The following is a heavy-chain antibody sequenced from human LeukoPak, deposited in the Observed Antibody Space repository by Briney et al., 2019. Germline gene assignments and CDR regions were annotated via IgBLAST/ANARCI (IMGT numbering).Heavy chain of an antibody. CDR3: ATSLWFGELAWFDP. CDR2: ISSSSSYT. J-gene: IGHJ5*02. CDR1: GFTFSDYY. D-gene: IGHD3-10*01. Sequence: GGSLRLSCAASGFTFSDYYMSWIRQAPGKGLEWVSYISSSSSYTNYADSVKGRFTISRDHAKNSLYLQMNSLRAEDTAVYYCATSLWFGELAWFDPWGQGTLVTVSS. V-gene: IGHV3-11*06.